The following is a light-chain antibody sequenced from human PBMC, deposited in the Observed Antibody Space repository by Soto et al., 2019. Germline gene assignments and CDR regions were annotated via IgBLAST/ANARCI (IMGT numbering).Light chain of an antibody. V-gene: IGLV2-14*01. CDR3: QSYDSSNPVV. CDR2: EVS. Sequence: QSVLTQPASVSGSPGQSITISCTGTSSDVGGYNYVSWYQQHPGKAPKLMIYEVSNRPSGVSNRFSGSKSGNTASLTISGLQAEDEADYYCQSYDSSNPVVFGGGTKLTVL. CDR1: SSDVGGYNY. J-gene: IGLJ2*01.